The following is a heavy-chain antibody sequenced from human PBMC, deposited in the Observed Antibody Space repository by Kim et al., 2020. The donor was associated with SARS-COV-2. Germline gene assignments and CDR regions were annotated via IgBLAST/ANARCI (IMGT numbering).Heavy chain of an antibody. CDR3: ASPGLGDGTYNSDDY. CDR1: GYRFTSYW. Sequence: GESLKISCQGSGYRFTSYWIGWVRQMPGKGLEWMGMIYPGDSDTRYSPSFQGQVTISADKSISTAYLQWASLKASDTAVYYCASPGLGDGTYNSDDYWGQGTLVTVSS. V-gene: IGHV5-51*01. D-gene: IGHD1-1*01. CDR2: IYPGDSDT. J-gene: IGHJ4*02.